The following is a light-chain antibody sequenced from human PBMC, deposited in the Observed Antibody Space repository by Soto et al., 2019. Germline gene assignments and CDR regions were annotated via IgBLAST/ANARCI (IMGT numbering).Light chain of an antibody. CDR2: DAS. Sequence: DIQMTQSPSSLSASVGDRVTITCRASQGISNFFAWYQQKPGKVPKLLIYDASTLQSGVPSRFSGSGSGTDFTLTISSLQPEDVATYYCQKYNSAPRAFGQGTKVEIK. CDR3: QKYNSAPRA. CDR1: QGISNF. V-gene: IGKV1-27*01. J-gene: IGKJ1*01.